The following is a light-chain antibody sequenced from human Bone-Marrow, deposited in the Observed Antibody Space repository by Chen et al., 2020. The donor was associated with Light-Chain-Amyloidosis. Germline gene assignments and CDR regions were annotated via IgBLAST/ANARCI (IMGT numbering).Light chain of an antibody. J-gene: IGLJ2*01. CDR1: SSDVGGYNY. CDR2: DVS. Sequence: QSALTQPRSVSGSPGQPVTISCTGTSSDVGGYNYVSWYQQHPGKAPKLMIYDVSKRPSGVPDRCSGSKSGNTASLTISGLQAEDEADYYCCSYAGSYTFHVVFGGGTKLTVL. CDR3: CSYAGSYTFHVV. V-gene: IGLV2-11*01.